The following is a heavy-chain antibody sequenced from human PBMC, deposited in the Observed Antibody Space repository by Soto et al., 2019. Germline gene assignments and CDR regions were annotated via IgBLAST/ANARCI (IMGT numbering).Heavy chain of an antibody. D-gene: IGHD6-13*01. CDR1: GFTFGDYY. CDR3: ARAAAAGPAAWY. J-gene: IGHJ4*02. CDR2: ISSSGSST. Sequence: QVQLVESGGGLVKPGGSLRLSCAASGFTFGDYYMSWIRQAPGKGLEWVSYISSSGSSTYYVDSVRGRFTIPRDNATNSLYLQMDSLGAEETAVYYCARAAAAGPAAWYWGQGTLVTVPS. V-gene: IGHV3-11*01.